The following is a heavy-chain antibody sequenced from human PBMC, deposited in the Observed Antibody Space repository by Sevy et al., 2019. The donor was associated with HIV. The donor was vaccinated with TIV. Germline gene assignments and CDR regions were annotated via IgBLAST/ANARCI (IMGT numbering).Heavy chain of an antibody. V-gene: IGHV3-64*01. J-gene: IGHJ6*02. CDR3: ARKYHDTSGYPRYSMDV. CDR1: GFTFSTYA. D-gene: IGHD3-22*01. Sequence: GGSLRLSCAASGFTFSTYAMYWVRQAPGKGLEYVSAICGGGGNTYYGTSVKGRFTVSRDNAKNTLYLQMGSLRAEDMAVYFCARKYHDTSGYPRYSMDVWGQGTTVTVSS. CDR2: ICGGGGNT.